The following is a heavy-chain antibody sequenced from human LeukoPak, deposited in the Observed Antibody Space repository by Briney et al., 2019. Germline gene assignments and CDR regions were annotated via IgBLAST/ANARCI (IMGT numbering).Heavy chain of an antibody. CDR3: VTGGSGTYYK. D-gene: IGHD1-26*01. CDR1: GFKFDDFG. CDR2: INWDGGST. J-gene: IGHJ4*02. Sequence: PGGSLRLSCAASGFKFDDFGMSWVRHDPAKGLEWVSSINWDGGSTYYADSVKGRVTISRDNVENSLHLQMNSLRVEDTAAYYCVTGGSGTYYKWGQGTLVTVSS. V-gene: IGHV3-20*04.